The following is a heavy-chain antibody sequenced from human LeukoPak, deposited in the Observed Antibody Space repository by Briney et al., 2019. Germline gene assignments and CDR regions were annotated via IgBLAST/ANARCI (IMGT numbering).Heavy chain of an antibody. J-gene: IGHJ4*02. CDR3: AKDISGWYVPEY. CDR1: GITFSNYA. D-gene: IGHD6-19*01. Sequence: GGSLRLSCVASGITFSNYAVSWVRQAPGKGLEWVSAISGSGGTTYYADFVKGRFTISRDNSKNTLYLQVNSLRAEDTAVYYCAKDISGWYVPEYWGQGTLVTVSS. V-gene: IGHV3-23*01. CDR2: ISGSGGTT.